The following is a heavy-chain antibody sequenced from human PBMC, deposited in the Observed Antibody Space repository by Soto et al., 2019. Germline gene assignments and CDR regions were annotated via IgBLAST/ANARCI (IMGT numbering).Heavy chain of an antibody. Sequence: WGSLRLSCAASGFTFSSYAMSWVRQAPGKGLGWVSGISGSGGSTYYADSVQGRFTISRDNAKNTPYLQMNSLRAEDTAVYYCAKDYNILTGYYPYDAFDIWGQGTMVTVSS. D-gene: IGHD3-9*01. CDR2: ISGSGGST. V-gene: IGHV3-23*01. CDR3: AKDYNILTGYYPYDAFDI. J-gene: IGHJ3*02. CDR1: GFTFSSYA.